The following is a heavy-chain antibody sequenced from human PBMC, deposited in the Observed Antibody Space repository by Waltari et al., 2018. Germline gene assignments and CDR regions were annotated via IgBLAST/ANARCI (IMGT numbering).Heavy chain of an antibody. CDR1: GYPITRGSY. V-gene: IGHV4-38-2*02. CDR3: AGARLGGVDPFRY. CDR2: IYHSGST. Sequence: QVQLQESGPGLVKPSETLSLPSPASGYPITRGSYCGWHRQPPGNGLEWHRQPPRKGLGWSGGIYHSGSTCYNPSLKGRVTISVDTSKNQFSLKLSSVAAADTAVYYWAGARLGGVDPFRYWGQGTLVTVSS. D-gene: IGHD1-26*01. J-gene: IGHJ4*02.